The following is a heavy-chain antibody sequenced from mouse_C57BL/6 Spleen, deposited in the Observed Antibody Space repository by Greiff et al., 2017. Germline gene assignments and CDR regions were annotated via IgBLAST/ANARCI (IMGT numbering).Heavy chain of an antibody. D-gene: IGHD1-1*01. Sequence: LQQPGAELVKPGASVKLSCQASGYTFTSYWMHWVKQRPGQDLEWIGMIHPNSGSTNYNEKFKSKATLTVDKSSSTAYMQLSSLTSEDSAVYYCARTIYGSSHAMDYWGQGTSVTVSS. V-gene: IGHV1-64*01. J-gene: IGHJ4*01. CDR3: ARTIYGSSHAMDY. CDR1: GYTFTSYW. CDR2: IHPNSGST.